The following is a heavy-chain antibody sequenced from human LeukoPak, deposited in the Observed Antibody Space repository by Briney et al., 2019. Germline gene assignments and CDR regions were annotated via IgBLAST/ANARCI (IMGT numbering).Heavy chain of an antibody. J-gene: IGHJ5*02. CDR2: IIPNFGTP. CDR1: GTXXXXX. V-gene: IGHV1-69*06. CDR3: AXXXXXXXXXXDP. Sequence: GTXXXXXIXWVRQAPGQGLEXXGGIIPNFGTPNYXQKFQGRVTITADKSXSTAYMELSRLRSEDTAVYYCAXXXXXXXXXXDPWGXXXXVTVSS.